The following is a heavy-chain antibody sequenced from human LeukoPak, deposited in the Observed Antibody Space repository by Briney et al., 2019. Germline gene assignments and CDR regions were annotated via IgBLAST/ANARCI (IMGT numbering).Heavy chain of an antibody. CDR2: IRNDGSN. CDR3: ARDSTGYSSVFDY. CDR1: GFTFSSYG. Sequence: GGSLRLSCAASGFTFSSYGIHGVRQAPGKGLEWVAIIRNDGSNMYADSVKGRFTISRDNSQNTLYLQMNSLRIEDTAVYFCARDSTGYSSVFDYWGQGTLVTVSS. V-gene: IGHV3-30*02. J-gene: IGHJ4*02. D-gene: IGHD6-19*01.